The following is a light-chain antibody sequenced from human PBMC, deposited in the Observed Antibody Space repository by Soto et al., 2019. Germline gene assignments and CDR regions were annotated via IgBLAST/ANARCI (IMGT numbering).Light chain of an antibody. CDR2: GAS. CDR3: QQYNNWPGT. Sequence: ERVMTQSPATLSVSPGERATLSCRASQSVSSNLAWYQQKPGQAPRLLIYGASTRATGIPARFSGSGSGTEFTLTISSLQSEDFAVYYCQQYNNWPGTFGQGTKVDI. CDR1: QSVSSN. V-gene: IGKV3-15*01. J-gene: IGKJ1*01.